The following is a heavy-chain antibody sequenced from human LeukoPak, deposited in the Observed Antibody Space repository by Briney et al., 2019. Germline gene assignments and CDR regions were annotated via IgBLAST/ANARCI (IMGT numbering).Heavy chain of an antibody. Sequence: ASVKVSCKASGGTFSSYAISWVRQAPGQGLEWMGGIIPIFGTANYAQKFQGRVTITADESTSTAYMELSRLRPDDSAVYYCARAKRLPLDYWGQGTLVTVSS. J-gene: IGHJ4*02. CDR1: GGTFSSYA. CDR3: ARAKRLPLDY. V-gene: IGHV1-69*13. CDR2: IIPIFGTA. D-gene: IGHD1-1*01.